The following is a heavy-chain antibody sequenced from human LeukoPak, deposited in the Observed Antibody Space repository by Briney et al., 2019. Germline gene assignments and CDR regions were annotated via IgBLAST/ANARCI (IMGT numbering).Heavy chain of an antibody. J-gene: IGHJ6*02. CDR2: IYYSGSP. CDR1: GGSVSSGSYY. D-gene: IGHD6-19*01. V-gene: IGHV4-61*01. Sequence: SETLSLTCTVSGGSVSSGSYYWSWIRQPPGKGLEWIGYIYYSGSPNYNPSLKSRVTISIHTSKKQFSLKLSSVTAADTAVYYCARGIAVAGIVSDYYYYGMDVWGQGTTVTVSS. CDR3: ARGIAVAGIVSDYYYYGMDV.